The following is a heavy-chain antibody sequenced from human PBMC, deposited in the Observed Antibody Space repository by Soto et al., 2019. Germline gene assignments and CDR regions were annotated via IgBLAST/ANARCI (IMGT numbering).Heavy chain of an antibody. CDR1: GFSFTTYA. Sequence: GGSLRLSCAASGFSFTTYAMHWVRQAPGKGLEWVAVISDDGSIKYYADSVKGRFTISRDNSKNTFYLQMNSLRGDDTALYYCARSIETAMDPCDYWGQGALVTVSS. V-gene: IGHV3-30-3*01. CDR2: ISDDGSIK. D-gene: IGHD5-18*01. CDR3: ARSIETAMDPCDY. J-gene: IGHJ4*02.